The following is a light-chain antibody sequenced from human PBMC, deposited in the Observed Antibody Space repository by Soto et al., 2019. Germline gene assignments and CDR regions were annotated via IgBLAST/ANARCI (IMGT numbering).Light chain of an antibody. CDR2: KAS. V-gene: IGKV1-5*03. Sequence: DIQMTQSPSTLSGSVGDRVTIGFRASQTISSWLALYQQKPGKAPKLLIYKASTLKSGVPSRFSGRGSGTEFTLTISSLQPDDFATYYCQHYNSYSEAFGQGTKVDI. CDR1: QTISSW. CDR3: QHYNSYSEA. J-gene: IGKJ1*01.